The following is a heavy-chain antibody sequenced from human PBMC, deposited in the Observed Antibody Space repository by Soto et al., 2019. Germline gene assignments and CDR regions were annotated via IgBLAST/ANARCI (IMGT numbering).Heavy chain of an antibody. V-gene: IGHV4-30-2*01. CDR2: IYHSGST. CDR3: GRALNWGSGWYFDL. CDR1: GGSISSGSYS. Sequence: QLQLQESGSGLVKPSQTLSLTCAVSGGSISSGSYSWNWIRQPPGKDLEWIGYIYHSGSTYYNPSLKSRVTISVDRSKNLFSLKLNSVTAADTAVYYCGRALNWGSGWYFDLWGRGTLVTVSS. D-gene: IGHD3-16*01. J-gene: IGHJ2*01.